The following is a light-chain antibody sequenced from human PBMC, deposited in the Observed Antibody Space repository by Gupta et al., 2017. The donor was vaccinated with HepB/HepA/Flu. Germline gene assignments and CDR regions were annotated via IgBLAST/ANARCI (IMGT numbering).Light chain of an antibody. J-gene: IGKJ2*01. V-gene: IGKV1-39*01. Sequence: IQMTQSPSSLSASVGDRVTITCRAGQSVANYLNWYQQETGKAPRLLIYGASTLQSGVPPRFSDSGSGTDFTLTISSLQPEDFAIYYCQQSFSTPSTFGQGTKVEI. CDR3: QQSFSTPST. CDR2: GAS. CDR1: QSVANY.